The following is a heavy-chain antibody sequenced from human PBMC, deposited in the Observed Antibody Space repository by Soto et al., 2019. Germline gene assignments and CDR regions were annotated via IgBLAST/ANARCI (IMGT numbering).Heavy chain of an antibody. Sequence: WGLLRDPRAAAWLNFLDLGISRIRQVPGKGLEWVSAISSGAGTYYVDSVKGRFTISRDNSKNTLYLQMNSLRAEDTAVYYCVRIGGGSPGDYWGQGTLVTVSS. J-gene: IGHJ4*02. CDR3: VRIGGGSPGDY. V-gene: IGHV3-23*01. CDR1: WLNFLDLG. CDR2: ISSGAGT.